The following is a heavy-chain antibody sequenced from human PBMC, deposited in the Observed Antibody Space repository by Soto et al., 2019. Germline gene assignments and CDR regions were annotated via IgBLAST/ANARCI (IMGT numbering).Heavy chain of an antibody. V-gene: IGHV3-23*01. CDR1: GFTFSNYA. CDR3: ATDAQDPPRGYFDL. Sequence: EVQLLESGGGLVQPGESLRLSCAASGFTFSNYAMSWVRQAPGRGLEWVSAISGSGSTTYYEDSVRGRFTISRDNSKNTLYLQMNSLRAEDTAVYYCATDAQDPPRGYFDLWGRGTLVTVAS. D-gene: IGHD3-10*01. CDR2: ISGSGSTT. J-gene: IGHJ2*01.